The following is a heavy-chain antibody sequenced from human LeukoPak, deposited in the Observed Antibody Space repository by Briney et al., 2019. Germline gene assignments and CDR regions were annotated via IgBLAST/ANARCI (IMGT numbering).Heavy chain of an antibody. CDR1: GYSISSGYY. CDR3: ASGYRHKAFDI. V-gene: IGHV4-38-2*02. D-gene: IGHD5-18*01. Sequence: SETLSLTCTVSGYSISSGYYWGWIRQPPGKGLEWIGSIYHSGSTYYNPSLKSRVTISVDTSKNQFSLKLSSVTAADTAVYYCASGYRHKAFDIWGQGTMVTVSS. J-gene: IGHJ3*02. CDR2: IYHSGST.